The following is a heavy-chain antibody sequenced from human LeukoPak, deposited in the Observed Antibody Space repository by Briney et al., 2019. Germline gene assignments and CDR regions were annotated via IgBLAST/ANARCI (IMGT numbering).Heavy chain of an antibody. CDR2: IYYSGSSGST. J-gene: IGHJ4*02. V-gene: IGHV4-59*01. CDR1: GGSISGYY. Sequence: PSETLSLTCIVSGGSISGYYWSWIRQPPGKGLEWIGYIYYSGSSGSTDYSPSLKSRVTISVDMSKNQSSLRLSSVTAADTALYYCARHQAGGIFDYWGQGTLVTVSS. CDR3: ARHQAGGIFDY. D-gene: IGHD6-13*01.